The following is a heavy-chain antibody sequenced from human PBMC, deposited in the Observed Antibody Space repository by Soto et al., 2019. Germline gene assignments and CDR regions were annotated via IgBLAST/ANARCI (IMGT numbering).Heavy chain of an antibody. V-gene: IGHV4-59*01. J-gene: IGHJ6*02. CDR2: IYYSGST. CDR1: GGSINSYY. CDR3: ARTEYRNKFVIYYYGMDV. D-gene: IGHD3-16*02. Sequence: SETLSLTCTVSGGSINSYYWSWIRQPPGKGLEWIGYIYYSGSTNYNPSLKRRVSISVDTSKNQFSLRLTSMTAADTAVYYCARTEYRNKFVIYYYGMDVWGQGTTVTVSS.